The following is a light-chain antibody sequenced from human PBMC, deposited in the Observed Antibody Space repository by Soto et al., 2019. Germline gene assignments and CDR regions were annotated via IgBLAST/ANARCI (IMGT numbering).Light chain of an antibody. CDR2: EVT. V-gene: IGLV2-8*01. CDR3: SSYGGRNNIV. Sequence: SVLTQPPSASGPPGQSVTISCTGTGSDIGNYNYVSWYQHHPGNAPKLIIYEVTERPSGVPDRFSGSKSGNTASLTVSGLQAEDEADYYCSSYGGRNNIVFGTGTKVTVL. CDR1: GSDIGNYNY. J-gene: IGLJ1*01.